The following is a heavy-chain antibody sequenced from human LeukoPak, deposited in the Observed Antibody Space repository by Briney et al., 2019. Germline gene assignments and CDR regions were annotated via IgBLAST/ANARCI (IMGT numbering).Heavy chain of an antibody. V-gene: IGHV1-69*05. D-gene: IGHD6-6*01. CDR3: ARVEGSSSSGGSFDY. CDR2: IIPIFGTA. CDR1: GGTFSSYA. J-gene: IGHJ4*02. Sequence: ASVKVSCKPSGGTFSSYAISWVRQAPGQGLEWMGGIIPIFGTANYAQKFQGRVTITTDESTSTAYMELSSLRSEDTAVYYCARVEGSSSSGGSFDYWGQGTLVTVSS.